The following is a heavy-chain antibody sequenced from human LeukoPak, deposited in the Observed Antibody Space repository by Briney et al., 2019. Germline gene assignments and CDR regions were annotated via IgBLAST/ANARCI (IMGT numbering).Heavy chain of an antibody. CDR2: ITESGGGT. V-gene: IGHV3-23*01. J-gene: IGHJ4*02. Sequence: GGSLRLSCAASGFTFGSYAMSWVRQAPGKGLEWVSAITESGGGTYNADSVKGTFTISRDNSKKTLFMQMSSLRAEDTAIYYCAKGSAAGSPHYFDYWGQGTLVTVSS. D-gene: IGHD2-15*01. CDR1: GFTFGSYA. CDR3: AKGSAAGSPHYFDY.